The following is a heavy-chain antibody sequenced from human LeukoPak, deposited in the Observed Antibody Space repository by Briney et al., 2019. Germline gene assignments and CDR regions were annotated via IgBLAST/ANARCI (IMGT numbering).Heavy chain of an antibody. V-gene: IGHV3-21*01. J-gene: IGHJ4*02. D-gene: IGHD3-3*01. CDR2: ISSSSSYI. Sequence: GGSLRLSCAASGFTFSSYSMNWVRQAPGKGLEWVSSISSSSSYIYYADSVKGRFTISRDNAKNSLYLQMNSLRAEDTAVYYCARAGRFWSGPFDYWGQGTLVTVSS. CDR3: ARAGRFWSGPFDY. CDR1: GFTFSSYS.